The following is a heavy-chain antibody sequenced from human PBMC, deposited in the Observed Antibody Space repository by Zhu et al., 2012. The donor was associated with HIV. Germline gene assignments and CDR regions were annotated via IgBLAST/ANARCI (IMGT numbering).Heavy chain of an antibody. CDR2: IYHSGST. D-gene: IGHD3-10*01. J-gene: IGHJ4*02. Sequence: QVQLQESGPGLVKPSETLSLTCAVSGYSISSGYYWGWIRQPPGKGLEWIGSIYHSGSTYYNPSLKSRVTISVDTSKNQFSLKLSSVTAADTAVYYCARHAGALLLWFGELGPAPDYWGQGTLVTVSS. V-gene: IGHV4-38-2*01. CDR3: ARHAGALLLWFGELGPAPDY. CDR1: GYSISSGYY.